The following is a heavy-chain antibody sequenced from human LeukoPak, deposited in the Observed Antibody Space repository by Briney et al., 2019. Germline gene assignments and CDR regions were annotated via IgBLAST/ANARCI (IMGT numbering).Heavy chain of an antibody. Sequence: PGGSLRLSCAASGFTFSSYAMSWVRQAPGKGLEWVSAISGSGGSTYYADSVKGRFTISRDNSKNTLYLQMNSLRAEDTAVYYCAKDSSTVIGNGWDSAFDIWGQGTMVTVSS. D-gene: IGHD4-11*01. CDR3: AKDSSTVIGNGWDSAFDI. J-gene: IGHJ3*02. V-gene: IGHV3-23*01. CDR1: GFTFSSYA. CDR2: ISGSGGST.